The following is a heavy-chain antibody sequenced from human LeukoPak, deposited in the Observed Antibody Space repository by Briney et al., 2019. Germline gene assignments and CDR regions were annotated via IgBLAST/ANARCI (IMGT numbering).Heavy chain of an antibody. V-gene: IGHV3-53*01. CDR1: GFGVSTSY. CDR3: TRRRYHLLLERYYYFYTDV. J-gene: IGHJ6*03. D-gene: IGHD2-21*01. CDR2: IYTGDAI. Sequence: PGGSLRLSCAASGFGVSTSYMAWVRQTPGKGLEWVSVIYTGDAIYYADPVKGRFTISRDNSKNTVYLQMNSLRTEDTAVYYCTRRRYHLLLERYYYFYTDVRGKGTTVTVSS.